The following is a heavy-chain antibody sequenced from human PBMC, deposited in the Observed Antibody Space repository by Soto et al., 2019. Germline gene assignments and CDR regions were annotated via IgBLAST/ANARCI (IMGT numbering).Heavy chain of an antibody. CDR2: IFPSGTT. CDR1: GGSLTSGTYS. V-gene: IGHV4-30-2*01. J-gene: IGHJ4*02. D-gene: IGHD6-13*01. Sequence: QLQLRESGSRLVKPSQTLSLTCAVSGGSLTSGTYSWNLIRQPPGKGLEWIGYIFPSGTTYYNPSLKSRVSISIDVSKNQFSLTLRSLTAADTAVYYCARGRVFDCWGQGTLVTVST. CDR3: ARGRVFDC.